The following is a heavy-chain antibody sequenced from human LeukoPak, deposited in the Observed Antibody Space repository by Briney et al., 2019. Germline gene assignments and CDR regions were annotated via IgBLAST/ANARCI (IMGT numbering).Heavy chain of an antibody. V-gene: IGHV3-7*01. CDR1: GFTFSNAW. CDR2: IKSDGSEK. Sequence: PGGSLRLSCAASGFTFSNAWMSWVRQAPGKGLEWVANIKSDGSEKYYVDSVKGRFTISRDNAKNSLYLQMNSLRAEDTAVYYRARDPYIGSGFDYWGQGTLVTVSS. CDR3: ARDPYIGSGFDY. D-gene: IGHD5-12*01. J-gene: IGHJ4*02.